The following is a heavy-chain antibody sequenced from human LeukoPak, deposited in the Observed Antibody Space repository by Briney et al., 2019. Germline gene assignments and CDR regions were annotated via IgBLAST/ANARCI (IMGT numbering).Heavy chain of an antibody. CDR3: ARGLSSSGPLDY. J-gene: IGHJ4*02. CDR2: IYYSGST. Sequence: PSETLSLTCTVSGGSISSSSYYWGWIRQPPGKGLEWIGSIYYSGSTYYNPSLKSRVTISVDTSKNQFSLKLSSVTAADTAVYFCARGLSSSGPLDYWGQGTLVTVSS. V-gene: IGHV4-39*01. D-gene: IGHD6-19*01. CDR1: GGSISSSSYY.